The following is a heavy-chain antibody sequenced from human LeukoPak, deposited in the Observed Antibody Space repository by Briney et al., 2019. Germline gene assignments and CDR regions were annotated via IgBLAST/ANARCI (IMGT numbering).Heavy chain of an antibody. Sequence: GRSLRLSCAASGFTFSSYGMHWVRQAPGKGLEWVAVISHDGSNKYYADSVKGRFTISRDNSKNTLYLQMNSLRAEDTAVYYCARAYRNYYDTSGASGHWGQGTLVTVSS. CDR2: ISHDGSNK. V-gene: IGHV3-30*03. CDR1: GFTFSSYG. J-gene: IGHJ1*01. CDR3: ARAYRNYYDTSGASGH. D-gene: IGHD3-22*01.